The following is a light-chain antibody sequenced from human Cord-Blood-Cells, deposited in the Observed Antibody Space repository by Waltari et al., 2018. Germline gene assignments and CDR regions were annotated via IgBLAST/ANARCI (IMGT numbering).Light chain of an antibody. Sequence: QLVLTQSPSASASLGASVKLTCTLSSGHSSYPIAWHQQQPEKGPRYFMKLNSDGSHSKGDGIPDRFSGSSSGAERYLTISSLQSEDEADYYCQTWGTVVFGGGTKLTVL. CDR3: QTWGTVV. V-gene: IGLV4-69*01. CDR1: SGHSSYP. J-gene: IGLJ2*01. CDR2: LNSDGSH.